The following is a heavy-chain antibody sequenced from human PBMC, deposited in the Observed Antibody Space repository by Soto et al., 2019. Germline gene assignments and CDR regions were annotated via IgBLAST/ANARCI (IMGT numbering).Heavy chain of an antibody. CDR2: IHYSGIT. D-gene: IGHD2-21*02. Sequence: ETLSLTCTVSGDSMSASSWSWVRQPPGKGLEWIGNIHYSGITHYNPSLKSRVAMSVDTSKNQFSLNLTSVTAADTAVYFCASQFCSGGACFNWFDPWGHGTLVTVSS. V-gene: IGHV4-59*08. CDR1: GDSMSASS. CDR3: ASQFCSGGACFNWFDP. J-gene: IGHJ5*02.